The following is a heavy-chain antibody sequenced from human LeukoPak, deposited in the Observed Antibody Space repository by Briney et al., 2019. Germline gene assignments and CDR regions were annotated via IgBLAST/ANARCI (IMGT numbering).Heavy chain of an antibody. Sequence: SETLSLTCTVSGGSISSSSYYWGWIRQPPGKGLEWIGSIYYSGSTYYNPSLKSRVTISVDTSKNQFSLKLSSVTAADTAVYYCASLGIDSGPDYWGQGTLVTVSS. CDR3: ASLGIDSGPDY. CDR1: GGSISSSSYY. D-gene: IGHD2-15*01. CDR2: IYYSGST. J-gene: IGHJ4*02. V-gene: IGHV4-39*01.